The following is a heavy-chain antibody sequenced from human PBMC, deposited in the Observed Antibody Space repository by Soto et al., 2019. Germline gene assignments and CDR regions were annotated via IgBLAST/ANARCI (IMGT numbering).Heavy chain of an antibody. CDR2: MNPNSGDT. CDR1: GYTFTSYD. Sequence: ASVKVSCKASGYTFTSYDINWVRQATGQGLEWMGWMNPNSGDTGYAQKFQGRVTMTRNTSISTAYMELSSLRSEDTAVYYCARGLYGYYEQAYYYYYMDVWGKGTTVTVSS. D-gene: IGHD4-17*01. J-gene: IGHJ6*03. V-gene: IGHV1-8*01. CDR3: ARGLYGYYEQAYYYYYMDV.